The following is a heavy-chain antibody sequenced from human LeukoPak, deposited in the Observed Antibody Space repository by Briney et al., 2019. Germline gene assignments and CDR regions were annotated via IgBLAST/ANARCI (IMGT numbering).Heavy chain of an antibody. D-gene: IGHD1-7*01. CDR1: GFTFSSFG. CDR2: IWYDASNK. Sequence: GRSLTLSCAASGFTFSSFGMHWVRQAPGKGLEWVAVIWYDASNKYYADSVKGRFTISRDNSKNTPYLHMNSLRDDDTAVYYCVRGVGVSRFNYLDPWGQGTLVIVSS. J-gene: IGHJ5*02. V-gene: IGHV3-33*01. CDR3: VRGVGVSRFNYLDP.